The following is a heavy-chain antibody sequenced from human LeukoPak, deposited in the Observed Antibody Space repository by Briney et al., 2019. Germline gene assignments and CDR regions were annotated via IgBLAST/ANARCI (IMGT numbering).Heavy chain of an antibody. J-gene: IGHJ4*02. CDR2: IKQDGSEK. CDR1: GFTFSSYW. V-gene: IGHV3-7*01. D-gene: IGHD6-13*01. Sequence: GGSLRLSCAASGFTFSSYWMSWVRQAPGKGLEWVANIKQDGSEKCYVDSVKGRFTISRDNAKNSLYLQMNSLRAEDTAVYYCARVKYSSSWYTYYFDYWGQGTLVTVSS. CDR3: ARVKYSSSWYTYYFDY.